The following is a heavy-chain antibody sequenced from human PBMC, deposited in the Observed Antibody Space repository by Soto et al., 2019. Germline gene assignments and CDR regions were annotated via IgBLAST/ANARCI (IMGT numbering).Heavy chain of an antibody. J-gene: IGHJ4*02. D-gene: IGHD3-3*01. CDR1: GYTFTSYA. CDR2: INAGNGNT. V-gene: IGHV1-3*01. Sequence: QVQLVQSGAEVKEPGASVKVSCKASGYTFTSYAMHWVRQAPGQRLEWMGWINAGNGNTKYSQKFQGRVTITRDTSASTAYMELSSLRSEDTAVYYCARDTRQKYDFWSGPFDYWGQGPLVTVSS. CDR3: ARDTRQKYDFWSGPFDY.